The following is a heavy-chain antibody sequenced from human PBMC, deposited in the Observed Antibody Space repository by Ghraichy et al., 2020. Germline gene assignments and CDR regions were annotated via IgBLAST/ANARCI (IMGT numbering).Heavy chain of an antibody. V-gene: IGHV3-74*01. D-gene: IGHD2-2*02. CDR1: GFSLTDYW. CDR3: ARCYKNGHRHFDY. J-gene: IGHJ4*02. CDR2: LNIDGSTE. Sequence: GGSLRLSCAASGFSLTDYWMHWVRQTPGRGLEWVSHLNIDGSTENYVDSVKGRFTISRDNAKNTMYLQMISLTVEDTAVYYCARCYKNGHRHFDYWCQRTTVTTFS.